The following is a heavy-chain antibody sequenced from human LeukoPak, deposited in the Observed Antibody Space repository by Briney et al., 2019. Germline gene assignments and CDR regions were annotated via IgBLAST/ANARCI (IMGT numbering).Heavy chain of an antibody. CDR1: GGSISSGSYY. CDR2: IYISGTT. D-gene: IGHD2-8*02. J-gene: IGHJ4*02. Sequence: SETLSLTCTVSGGSISSGSYYWSWIRQPAGKGLEWIGRIYISGTTNYNPSLKSRVTISADTSKNQFSLKVTSVTAAGTAVYYCARGYWFYFDYWGQGTLVTVSS. CDR3: ARGYWFYFDY. V-gene: IGHV4-61*02.